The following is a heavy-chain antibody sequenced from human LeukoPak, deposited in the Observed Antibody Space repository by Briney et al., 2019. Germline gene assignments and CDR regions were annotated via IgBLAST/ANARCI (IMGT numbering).Heavy chain of an antibody. D-gene: IGHD2-15*01. J-gene: IGHJ4*02. Sequence: GRSLSLSCAASGFIFSSYAMHWVRQAPGKGLEWVAVISFDGRDKFCADSVKGRFTISRDNSKNTLYLQLNSPRVEDTAVYYCATQPCSGGRCYLLHWGQGSLVTVSS. CDR2: ISFDGRDK. CDR1: GFIFSSYA. V-gene: IGHV3-30*04. CDR3: ATQPCSGGRCYLLH.